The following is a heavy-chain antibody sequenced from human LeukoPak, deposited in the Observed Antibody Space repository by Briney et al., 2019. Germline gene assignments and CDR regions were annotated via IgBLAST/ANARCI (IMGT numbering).Heavy chain of an antibody. J-gene: IGHJ4*02. CDR2: INPSGGST. Sequence: GASVKVSCKASGYTFTSYDINWVRQAPGQGLEWMGIINPSGGSTSYAQKFQGRVTMTRDMSTSTVYMELSSLRSEDTALYYCAKAAADPGYSSGWYYFDYWGQGTLVTVSS. V-gene: IGHV1-46*01. CDR1: GYTFTSYD. CDR3: AKAAADPGYSSGWYYFDY. D-gene: IGHD6-19*01.